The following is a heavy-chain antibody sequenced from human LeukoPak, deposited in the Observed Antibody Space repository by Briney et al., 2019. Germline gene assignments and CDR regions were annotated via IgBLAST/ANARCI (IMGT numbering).Heavy chain of an antibody. Sequence: PGGSLRLSCAASGFTFSSYAMSWVRQAPGKGLEWVSAISGRDGYTYYADSVKGRFTISRDNSKDTLFLHMSSLRAEDTAVYYCAKGTIAAAGTDCDYWGQGTLVTVSS. V-gene: IGHV3-23*01. CDR1: GFTFSSYA. J-gene: IGHJ4*02. D-gene: IGHD6-13*01. CDR3: AKGTIAAAGTDCDY. CDR2: ISGRDGYT.